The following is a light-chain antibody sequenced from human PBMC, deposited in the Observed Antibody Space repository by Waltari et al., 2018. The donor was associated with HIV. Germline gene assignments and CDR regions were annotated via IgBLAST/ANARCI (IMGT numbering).Light chain of an antibody. Sequence: QSVLTQPPSASGTPGPRVTISCSGSSSNIGSNTVNWYQQFPGTAPKLLIYSNNQRPSGVPDRFSGSKSGTSASLAISGLQSEDEADYYCAAWDDNLNGPVFGGGTKLTVL. V-gene: IGLV1-44*01. CDR1: SSNIGSNT. CDR3: AAWDDNLNGPV. CDR2: SNN. J-gene: IGLJ3*02.